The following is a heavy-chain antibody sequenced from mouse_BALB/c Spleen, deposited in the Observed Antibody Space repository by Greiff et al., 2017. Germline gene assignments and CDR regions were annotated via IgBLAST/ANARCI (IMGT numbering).Heavy chain of an antibody. D-gene: IGHD2-4*01. Sequence: DVQLQESGAELVKPGASVKLSCTASGFNIKDTYMHWVKQRPEQGLEWIGRIDPANGNTKYDPKFQGKATITADTSSNTAYLQLSSLTSEDTAVYYCARGEYDYDEAYWGQGTLVTVSA. CDR1: GFNIKDTY. J-gene: IGHJ3*01. CDR2: IDPANGNT. V-gene: IGHV14-3*02. CDR3: ARGEYDYDEAY.